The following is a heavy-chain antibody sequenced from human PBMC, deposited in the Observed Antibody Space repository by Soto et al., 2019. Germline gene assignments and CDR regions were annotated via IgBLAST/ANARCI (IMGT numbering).Heavy chain of an antibody. CDR1: GGSISSYY. J-gene: IGHJ3*02. Sequence: QVQLQESGPGLVEPSETLSLTCTVSGGSISSYYWSWVRQPPGKGLEWIGYIYYSWSTNYNPSLNSRVTISVDTSKNQLSLKLSSVAAADTAVYYCARQWGTDAFDIWGQGTMVTVSS. CDR2: IYYSWST. V-gene: IGHV4-59*08. D-gene: IGHD1-1*01. CDR3: ARQWGTDAFDI.